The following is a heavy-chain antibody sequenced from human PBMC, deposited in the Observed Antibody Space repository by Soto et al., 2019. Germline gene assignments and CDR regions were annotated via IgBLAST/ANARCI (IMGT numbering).Heavy chain of an antibody. V-gene: IGHV1-3*01. Sequence: QVQLVQSGAEVKKPGASVKVSCKASGYTFTSYAMHWVRQAPGQRLEWMGWISAGNGNPKYSQKFQGRVTITRDTSASTAYMELSSLRSEATTVYYRASPATYYYDSSGFDSWGQGTLVTVAS. CDR2: ISAGNGNP. J-gene: IGHJ4*02. CDR1: GYTFTSYA. D-gene: IGHD3-22*01. CDR3: ASPATYYYDSSGFDS.